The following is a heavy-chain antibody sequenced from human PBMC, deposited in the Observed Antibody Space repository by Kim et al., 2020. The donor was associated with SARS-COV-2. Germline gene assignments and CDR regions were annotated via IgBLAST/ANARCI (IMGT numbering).Heavy chain of an antibody. Sequence: GESLKISFKGSGYSFTSYWIGWVRQMPGKGLEWMGIIYPGDSDTRYSPSFQGQVTISADKSISTAYLQWSSLKASDTAMYYCARGYYYGSGTEKLFDYWGQGTLVTVSS. CDR1: GYSFTSYW. D-gene: IGHD3-10*01. J-gene: IGHJ4*02. V-gene: IGHV5-51*01. CDR2: IYPGDSDT. CDR3: ARGYYYGSGTEKLFDY.